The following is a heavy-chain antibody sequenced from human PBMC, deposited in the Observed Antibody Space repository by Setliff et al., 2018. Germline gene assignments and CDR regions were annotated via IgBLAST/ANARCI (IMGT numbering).Heavy chain of an antibody. Sequence: GASVKVSCKASGYTFTAYYMHWVRQAPGQGPEWMGWINPDSGATNFAQKFQGRVTMTRDTSKRIVYMELRSLTSDDTAVYYCARDPTGSDFVFSYFFDVWGKGTTVTVSS. J-gene: IGHJ6*03. V-gene: IGHV1-2*02. CDR3: ARDPTGSDFVFSYFFDV. CDR2: INPDSGAT. D-gene: IGHD3-10*01. CDR1: GYTFTAYY.